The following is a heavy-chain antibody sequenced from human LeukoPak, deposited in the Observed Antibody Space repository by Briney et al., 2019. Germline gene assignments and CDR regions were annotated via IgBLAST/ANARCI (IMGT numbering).Heavy chain of an antibody. D-gene: IGHD6-19*01. CDR2: INHSGST. CDR1: GGSFSGYY. CDR3: ARHHLIAVAGSPFDP. Sequence: SETLSLTCAVYGGSFSGYYWSWIRQPPGKGLEWIGEINHSGSTNYNPSLKSRVTISVDTSKNQFSLKLSSVTAADTAVYYCARHHLIAVAGSPFDPWGQGTLVTVSS. J-gene: IGHJ5*02. V-gene: IGHV4-34*01.